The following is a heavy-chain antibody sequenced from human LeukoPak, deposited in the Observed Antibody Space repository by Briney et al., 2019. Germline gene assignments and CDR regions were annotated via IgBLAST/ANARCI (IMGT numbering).Heavy chain of an antibody. V-gene: IGHV1-46*01. D-gene: IGHD2-2*01. CDR3: ARDVGCSSTSCYSRFDY. CDR2: INPSGGST. J-gene: IGHJ4*02. CDR1: GYTFTSYY. Sequence: ASVKVSCKASGYTFTSYYMHWVRQAPGQGLEWMGIINPSGGSTSYAQKFQGRVTMTRDTSTSTVYMELSSLRSEDTAVYYCARDVGCSSTSCYSRFDYWGQGTLVTVSS.